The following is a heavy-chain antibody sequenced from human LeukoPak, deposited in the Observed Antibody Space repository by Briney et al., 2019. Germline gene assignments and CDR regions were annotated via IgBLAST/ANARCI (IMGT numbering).Heavy chain of an antibody. V-gene: IGHV4-39*07. Sequence: SETLSLTCTVSGGSISSSSYYWGWIRQPPGKGLEWIGSIYYSGSTYYNPSLKSRVTISVDKSKNQFSLKLSSVTAADTAVYYCARAGVRIQLWLGAFDIWGQGTMVTVSS. CDR1: GGSISSSSYY. CDR3: ARAGVRIQLWLGAFDI. J-gene: IGHJ3*02. D-gene: IGHD5-18*01. CDR2: IYYSGST.